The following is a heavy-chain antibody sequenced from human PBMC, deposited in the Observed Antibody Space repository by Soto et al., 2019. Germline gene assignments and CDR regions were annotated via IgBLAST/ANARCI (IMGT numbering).Heavy chain of an antibody. CDR2: LSYDGGDK. Sequence: VQLVESGGDLVQPGGSLRLSCAASGFTFSNYGMHWVRQAPGKGLEWVAVLSYDGGDKYYADSVKGRFTISRDNSKNTLYLQMNSLRAEDTAVYYCAKDHSIAAADYFFDYWGQGTLVTVSS. D-gene: IGHD6-13*01. V-gene: IGHV3-30*18. CDR3: AKDHSIAAADYFFDY. CDR1: GFTFSNYG. J-gene: IGHJ4*02.